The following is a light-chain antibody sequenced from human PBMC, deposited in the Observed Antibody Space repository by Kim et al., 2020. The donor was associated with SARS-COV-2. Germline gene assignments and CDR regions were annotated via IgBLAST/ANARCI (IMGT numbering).Light chain of an antibody. CDR3: HQYNSYST. CDR2: KAS. Sequence: SASMGDRVTITCRASQTINSWLAWYQQKPGKAPKLLIYKASNVESGVPSRFSGSGSGTEFTLTISSLQPDDFATYYCHQYNSYSTFGQGTKLEI. CDR1: QTINSW. V-gene: IGKV1-5*03. J-gene: IGKJ2*01.